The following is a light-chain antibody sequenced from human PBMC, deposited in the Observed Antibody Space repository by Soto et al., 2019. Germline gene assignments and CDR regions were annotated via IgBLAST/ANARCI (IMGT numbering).Light chain of an antibody. V-gene: IGKV3-15*01. Sequence: EIMMTQSPATLSVSPGESATLSCRASQSVRNNLAWYQHKPGQAPRLLIYYASTRATGIPARFSGSGSGTEFTLTISSLQSEHFALYYCQQYNDWPPITFGQGTRLEIK. J-gene: IGKJ5*01. CDR2: YAS. CDR3: QQYNDWPPIT. CDR1: QSVRNN.